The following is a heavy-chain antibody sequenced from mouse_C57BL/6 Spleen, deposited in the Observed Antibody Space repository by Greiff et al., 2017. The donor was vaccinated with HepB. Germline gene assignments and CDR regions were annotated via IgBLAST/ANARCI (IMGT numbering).Heavy chain of an antibody. J-gene: IGHJ3*01. CDR3: ARNWGLGPFAD. V-gene: IGHV2-2*01. CDR1: GFSLTSYG. CDR2: IWRGGST. D-gene: IGHD4-1*01. Sequence: QVQLKQSGPGLVQPSQSLSITCTVSGFSLTSYGVHWVRQSPGKGLEWLGVIWRGGSTDYNAAFIFRLSISKDNSKSQVFLKMNSLQADDTAIYYWARNWGLGPFADWGQGTLVTVAA.